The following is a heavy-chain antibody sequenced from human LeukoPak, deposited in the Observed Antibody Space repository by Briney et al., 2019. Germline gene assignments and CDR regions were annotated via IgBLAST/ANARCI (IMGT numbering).Heavy chain of an antibody. Sequence: ASVKVSCKASGGTFSSYAISWVRQAPGQGLEWMGGIIPIFGTANYAQKFQGRVTITADESTSTAYMELSSLRSEDTAVYYCARDLGAGYCSSTSCDRFDYWGQGTLVTVSS. D-gene: IGHD2-2*01. CDR2: IIPIFGTA. CDR1: GGTFSSYA. V-gene: IGHV1-69*13. J-gene: IGHJ4*02. CDR3: ARDLGAGYCSSTSCDRFDY.